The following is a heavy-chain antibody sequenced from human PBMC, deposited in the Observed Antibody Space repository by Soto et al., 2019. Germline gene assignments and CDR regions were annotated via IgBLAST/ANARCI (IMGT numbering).Heavy chain of an antibody. Sequence: PGESLKISCKASGYTFTNNWIGWVRQMPGKGLEWMGIIYPDDSDTRYSPSFQGQVTISADKSISTAYLQWSSLKASDTAMYYCAREVMIRGINDYYGMDVWGQGTTVTVSS. CDR2: IYPDDSDT. CDR1: GYTFTNNW. V-gene: IGHV5-51*01. D-gene: IGHD3-10*01. J-gene: IGHJ6*02. CDR3: AREVMIRGINDYYGMDV.